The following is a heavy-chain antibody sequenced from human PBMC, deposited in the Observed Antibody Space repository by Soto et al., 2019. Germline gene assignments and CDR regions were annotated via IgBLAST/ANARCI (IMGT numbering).Heavy chain of an antibody. V-gene: IGHV3-7*05. CDR2: IKQDGTEM. CDR1: GFPFGSYW. J-gene: IGHJ5*02. CDR3: GKGEPRVPTGYFDA. D-gene: IGHD4-4*01. Sequence: GGSLRLSCVASGFPFGSYWMSWVRQAPGKGVEKVATIKQDGTEMVVLDSVKGLFTITRDKAKTSLYMQMIRMRAEDLAVYYCGKGEPRVPTGYFDAWGQGTLVSVSS.